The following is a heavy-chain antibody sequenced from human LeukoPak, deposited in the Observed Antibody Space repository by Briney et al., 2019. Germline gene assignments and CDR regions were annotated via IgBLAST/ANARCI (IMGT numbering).Heavy chain of an antibody. Sequence: PSETLSLICTVSGGSISSYYWSWIRQPPGKGLEWIGYIYYSGSTNYNPSLKSRVTISVDTSKNQFSLKLSSVTAADTAVYYCARDRRDGYNGYYYGMDVWGQGTTVTVSS. CDR3: ARDRRDGYNGYYYGMDV. CDR1: GGSISSYY. CDR2: IYYSGST. V-gene: IGHV4-59*01. J-gene: IGHJ6*02. D-gene: IGHD5-24*01.